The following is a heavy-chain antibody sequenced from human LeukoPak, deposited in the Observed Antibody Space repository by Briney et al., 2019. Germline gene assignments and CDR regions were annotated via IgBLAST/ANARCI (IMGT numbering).Heavy chain of an antibody. Sequence: ASVKVSCKASGGTFSSYAISWVRQAPGQGLEWMGGIIPIFGTANYAQKFQGRVTITADESTSTAYMELSSLRSEDTAVYYCARPPHIMHGDYAGSNWFDPWGQGALVTVSS. J-gene: IGHJ5*02. CDR2: IIPIFGTA. CDR1: GGTFSSYA. CDR3: ARPPHIMHGDYAGSNWFDP. D-gene: IGHD4-17*01. V-gene: IGHV1-69*13.